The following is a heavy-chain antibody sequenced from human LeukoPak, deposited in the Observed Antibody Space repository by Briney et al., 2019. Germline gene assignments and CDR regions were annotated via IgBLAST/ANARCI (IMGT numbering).Heavy chain of an antibody. D-gene: IGHD3-3*02. CDR3: ARDGAFLGPHWWFDL. J-gene: IGHJ2*01. CDR2: ITPSSVTM. Sequence: GGSLRLSCAASGFTFNSHSLNWVRQAPGKGLEWLSYITPSSVTMYNTDSVKGRFTISRDGTKNSVYLQKNSLTAEDTAIYYCARDGAFLGPHWWFDLWGRGTLVTVSS. V-gene: IGHV3-48*04. CDR1: GFTFNSHS.